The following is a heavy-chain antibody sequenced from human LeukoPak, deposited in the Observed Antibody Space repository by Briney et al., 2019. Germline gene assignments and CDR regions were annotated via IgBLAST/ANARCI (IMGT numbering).Heavy chain of an antibody. Sequence: SETLSLTCAVYGGSFSGYYWSWIRQPPGKGLEWIGEINHSGSTNYNPSLKSRVTISVDTSKNQFPLKLSSVTAADTAVYYCASDPFYYDSSGYHNWGQGTLVTVSS. CDR1: GGSFSGYY. CDR2: INHSGST. V-gene: IGHV4-34*01. CDR3: ASDPFYYDSSGYHN. D-gene: IGHD3-22*01. J-gene: IGHJ4*02.